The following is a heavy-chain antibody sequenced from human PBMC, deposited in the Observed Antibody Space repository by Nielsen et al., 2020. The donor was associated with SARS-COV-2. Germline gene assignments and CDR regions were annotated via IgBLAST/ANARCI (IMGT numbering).Heavy chain of an antibody. CDR2: ISYDGSNK. Sequence: WIRQPPGKGLEWVAVISYDGSNKYYADSVKGRFTISRDNSKNTLYLQMNSLRAEDTAVYYCAKEWARYCSGGSCYRFDYWGQGTLVTVSS. CDR3: AKEWARYCSGGSCYRFDY. V-gene: IGHV3-30*04. D-gene: IGHD2-15*01. J-gene: IGHJ4*02.